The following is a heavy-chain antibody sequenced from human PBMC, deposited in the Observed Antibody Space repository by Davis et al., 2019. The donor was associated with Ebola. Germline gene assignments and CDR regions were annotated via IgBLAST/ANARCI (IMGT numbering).Heavy chain of an antibody. Sequence: GGSLRLSCAASGFIFSNYAMHWVRQAPGRGLEWVAVTSYDGSRKYHADSVKGRFTISKDNSKNTLYLQMNNLRAEDTAVYYCASHFGVVTEGSFDDWGQGTLVTVSS. V-gene: IGHV3-30-3*01. CDR2: TSYDGSRK. CDR1: GFIFSNYA. CDR3: ASHFGVVTEGSFDD. J-gene: IGHJ4*02. D-gene: IGHD2-21*02.